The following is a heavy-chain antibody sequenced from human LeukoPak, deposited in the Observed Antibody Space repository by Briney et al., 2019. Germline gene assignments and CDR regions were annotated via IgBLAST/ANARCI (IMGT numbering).Heavy chain of an antibody. CDR3: TTEVAVAGNFDY. V-gene: IGHV3-15*01. J-gene: IGHJ4*02. D-gene: IGHD6-19*01. CDR1: GFTFSNAW. Sequence: GGSLRLSCAASGFTFSNAWMSWVRQAPGKGLEWVGRIKSKTDGGTTDYAAPVKGRFTISRDDPKNTLYLQMNSLKTEDTAVYYCTTEVAVAGNFDYWGQGTLVTVSS. CDR2: IKSKTDGGTT.